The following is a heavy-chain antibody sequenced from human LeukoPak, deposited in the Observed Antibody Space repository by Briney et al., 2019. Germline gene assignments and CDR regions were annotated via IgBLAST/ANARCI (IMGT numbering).Heavy chain of an antibody. D-gene: IGHD2-2*01. J-gene: IGHJ4*02. Sequence: QPGGSLRLSCAASGFTFSDYWMHWVRQAPGKGLVSVSRISNDGSTTTYADSVRGRFTISRDNAKNTLYLQMNSLRAEDTAVYYCARDCGSTGCDYWGQGTLVTVSS. CDR2: ISNDGSTT. CDR1: GFTFSDYW. CDR3: ARDCGSTGCDY. V-gene: IGHV3-74*01.